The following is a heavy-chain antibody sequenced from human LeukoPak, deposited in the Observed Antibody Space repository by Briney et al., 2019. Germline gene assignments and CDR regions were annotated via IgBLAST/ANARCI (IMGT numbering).Heavy chain of an antibody. CDR3: ARDSSSREYYFDY. CDR2: INSDGSST. Sequence: QPGGSLRLSCAASGFTFSSYWMHWVRQAPGKGLVWVSRINSDGSSTSYADSVKGRFTISRDNAKNTLYLQMNSLRAEDTAVYYCARDSSSREYYFDYWGQGTLVTVST. J-gene: IGHJ4*02. CDR1: GFTFSSYW. V-gene: IGHV3-74*01. D-gene: IGHD6-6*01.